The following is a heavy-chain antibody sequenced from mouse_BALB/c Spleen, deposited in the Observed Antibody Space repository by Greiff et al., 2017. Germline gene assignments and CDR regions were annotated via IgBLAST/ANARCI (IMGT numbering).Heavy chain of an antibody. J-gene: IGHJ4*01. CDR1: GFSLTSYG. CDR3: ARKKYGNPYYYAMDY. CDR2: IWSGGST. D-gene: IGHD2-10*02. V-gene: IGHV2-2*02. Sequence: QVQLQQSGPGLVQPSQSLSITCTVSGFSLTSYGVHWVRQSPGKGLEWLGVIWSGGSTDYNAAFISRLSISKDNSKSQVFFKLNSLQANDTAIYYCARKKYGNPYYYAMDYWGQGTSVTVSS.